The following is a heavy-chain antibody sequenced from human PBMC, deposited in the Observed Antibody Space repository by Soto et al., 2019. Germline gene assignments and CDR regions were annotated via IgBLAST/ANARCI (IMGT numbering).Heavy chain of an antibody. D-gene: IGHD6-19*01. CDR1: GFTFSSYA. CDR3: ARDQQWLEKHFDY. Sequence: GSLRLSCAASGFTFSSYAMHWVRQAPGKGLEWVAVISYDGSNKYYADSVKGRFTISRDNSKNALYLQMNSLRAEDTAVYYCARDQQWLEKHFDYWGQGTLVTVSS. V-gene: IGHV3-30-3*01. CDR2: ISYDGSNK. J-gene: IGHJ4*02.